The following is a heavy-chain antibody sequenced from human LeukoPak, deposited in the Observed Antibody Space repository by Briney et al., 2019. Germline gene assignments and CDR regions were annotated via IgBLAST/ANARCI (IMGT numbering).Heavy chain of an antibody. CDR2: INSDGSST. CDR1: GFTFSSYW. Sequence: GGSLRLSCAASGFTFSSYWMHWVRQAPGKGLVWVSRINSDGSSTSYADSVKGRFTISRDNAKNTLYLQMNSLRAEDTAVYYCAKVGSGYYDHLDFWGQGILVTVSS. CDR3: AKVGSGYYDHLDF. D-gene: IGHD3-22*01. J-gene: IGHJ4*02. V-gene: IGHV3-74*01.